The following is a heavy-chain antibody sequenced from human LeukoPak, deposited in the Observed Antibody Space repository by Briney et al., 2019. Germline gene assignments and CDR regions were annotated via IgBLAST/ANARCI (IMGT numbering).Heavy chain of an antibody. Sequence: SETLSLTCAVYGGSFSGYYWSWIRQPPGKRLEWIGEINHSGSTNYNPSLKSRVTISVDTSKNQFSLKLSSVTAADTAVYYCARLRMVRGVNHGMDVWGKGTTVTVSS. J-gene: IGHJ6*04. D-gene: IGHD3-10*01. CDR1: GGSFSGYY. CDR3: ARLRMVRGVNHGMDV. CDR2: INHSGST. V-gene: IGHV4-34*01.